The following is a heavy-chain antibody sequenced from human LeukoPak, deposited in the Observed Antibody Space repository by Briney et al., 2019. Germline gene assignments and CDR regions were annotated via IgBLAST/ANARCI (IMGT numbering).Heavy chain of an antibody. CDR2: IKQDESEK. D-gene: IGHD4-23*01. J-gene: IGHJ4*02. CDR3: ARDSRWYNF. Sequence: GGSLRPSCAASGFTFSGYWMTWVRQAPGRGLEWVASIKQDESEKYYVDSVKGRFTISRDNAKNSLYLQMNSLRADDTAVYYCARDSRWYNFWGQGTLVTVSS. V-gene: IGHV3-7*05. CDR1: GFTFSGYW.